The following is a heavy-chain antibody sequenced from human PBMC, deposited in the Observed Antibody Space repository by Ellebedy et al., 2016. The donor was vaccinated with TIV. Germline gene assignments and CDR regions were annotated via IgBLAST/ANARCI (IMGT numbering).Heavy chain of an antibody. CDR3: ARRPLMGDDLWSGLNWFDS. V-gene: IGHV5-51*01. D-gene: IGHD3-3*01. CDR2: ILPEDSDT. CDR1: GYRFNEYW. Sequence: PGGSLRLSCKGSGYRFNEYWIAWVRQMPGKGLEWMGIILPEDSDTRYSPSFEGQVTISVDKAISTTYLQWSSLQASDIAMYYCARRPLMGDDLWSGLNWFDSWGQGTQVTVSS. J-gene: IGHJ5*01.